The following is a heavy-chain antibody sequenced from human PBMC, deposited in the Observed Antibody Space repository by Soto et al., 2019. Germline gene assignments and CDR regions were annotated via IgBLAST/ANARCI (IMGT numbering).Heavy chain of an antibody. CDR1: GGSFSGYY. CDR2: INHRGST. Sequence: SETLSLTCAVYGGSFSGYYWSWIRQPPGKWLEWIGEINHRGSTNYNPSLKSRVTISVDTSKNQFSLKLSSVTAADTAVYYCARGRKMTYYYVSSGYLIFDYWGQGXLVTVYS. V-gene: IGHV4-34*01. D-gene: IGHD3-22*01. CDR3: ARGRKMTYYYVSSGYLIFDY. J-gene: IGHJ4*02.